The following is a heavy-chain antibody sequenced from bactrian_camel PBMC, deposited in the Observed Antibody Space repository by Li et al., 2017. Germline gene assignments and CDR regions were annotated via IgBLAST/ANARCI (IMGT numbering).Heavy chain of an antibody. CDR1: ISTVSLHC. D-gene: IGHD3*01. V-gene: IGHV3S1*01. CDR3: AADSDQFCVGRLPPWPRHT. Sequence: QVQLVESGGGSVQAGGSLRLSCVVSISTVSLHCMGWFRQGPGKEREWVAGIQSGGGSIYYRPSVKGRFTISLDEAKNTAYLQMNSLNVGDTAMYYCAADSDQFCVGRLPPWPRHTSGRGTQVTVS. CDR2: IQSGGGSI. J-gene: IGHJ6*01.